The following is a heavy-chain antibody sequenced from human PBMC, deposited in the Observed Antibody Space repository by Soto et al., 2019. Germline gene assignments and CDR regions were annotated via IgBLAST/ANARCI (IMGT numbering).Heavy chain of an antibody. V-gene: IGHV1-18*01. CDR1: GYTFTSYG. CDR3: ARDLRDRQQLGDAFDI. CDR2: ISAYNGNT. Sequence: QVQLVQSGAEVKKPGASVKVSCKASGYTFTSYGISWVRQAPGQGLEWMGWISAYNGNTNYAQKLQGRVTMTTDTSTSTAYMELRSLRSDDTVVYYCARDLRDRQQLGDAFDIWGQGTMVTVSS. J-gene: IGHJ3*02. D-gene: IGHD6-13*01.